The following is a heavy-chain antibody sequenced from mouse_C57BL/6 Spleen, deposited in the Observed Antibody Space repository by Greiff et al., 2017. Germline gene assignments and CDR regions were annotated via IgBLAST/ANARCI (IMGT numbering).Heavy chain of an antibody. CDR3: ARNFYYYGSSRYFDV. J-gene: IGHJ1*03. D-gene: IGHD1-1*01. CDR1: GYTFTGYW. CDR2: ILPGSGST. Sequence: LQQSGASVKLSCKATGYTFTGYWIEWVKQRPGHGLEWIGEILPGSGSTNYNEKFKGKATFTADPSSNTAYMQLSSLTTEDSAIYYCARNFYYYGSSRYFDVWGTGTTVTVSS. V-gene: IGHV1-9*01.